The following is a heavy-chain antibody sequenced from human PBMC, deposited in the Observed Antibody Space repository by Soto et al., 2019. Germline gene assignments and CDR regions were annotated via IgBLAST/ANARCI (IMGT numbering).Heavy chain of an antibody. J-gene: IGHJ6*02. CDR1: GFTFSSYG. D-gene: IGHD4-17*01. CDR2: IWYDRSNK. V-gene: IGHV3-33*01. Sequence: GGSLRLSCAASGFTFSSYGMHWVRQAPGKGLEWVAVIWYDRSNKYYADSVKGRFTISRDNSKNTLYLQMNSLRAEDTAVYYCALLPFAFDYGDYYGMDVWGQGTTVTVSS. CDR3: ALLPFAFDYGDYYGMDV.